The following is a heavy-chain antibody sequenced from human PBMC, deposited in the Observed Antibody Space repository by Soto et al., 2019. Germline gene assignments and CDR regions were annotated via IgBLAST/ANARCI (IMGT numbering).Heavy chain of an antibody. CDR1: GFTFSSYS. CDR3: ARDIPHSSGFY. J-gene: IGHJ4*02. Sequence: EGSLRLSCAASGFTFSSYSMNWVRQAPGKGLEWVSSISSSSRYIYYADTVKGRFNISRDNAKNSLYLQMNSLRAEDTAVYYCARDIPHSSGFYWGQGTL. V-gene: IGHV3-21*01. D-gene: IGHD6-19*01. CDR2: ISSSSRYI.